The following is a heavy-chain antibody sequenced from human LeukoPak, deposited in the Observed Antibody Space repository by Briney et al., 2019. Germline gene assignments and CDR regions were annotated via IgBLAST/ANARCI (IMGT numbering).Heavy chain of an antibody. V-gene: IGHV4-59*01. CDR1: GGSISSFY. CDR2: IDYSGST. Sequence: SETLSLTCTVSGGSISSFYWSWIRQPPGKGLEWIGYIDYSGSTSYNSSLKSRVTISVDTSKNQFSLKLSSVTAADTATYYCARGTSGSYHWNFDQWGQGTLVTVSS. J-gene: IGHJ4*02. D-gene: IGHD1-26*01. CDR3: ARGTSGSYHWNFDQ.